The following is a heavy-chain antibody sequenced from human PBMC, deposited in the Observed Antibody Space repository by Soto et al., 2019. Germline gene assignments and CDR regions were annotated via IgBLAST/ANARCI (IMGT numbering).Heavy chain of an antibody. CDR3: ARDEAWYGSSGYYPSPGYAFDI. CDR1: GGTFSSYA. J-gene: IGHJ3*02. V-gene: IGHV1-69*13. CDR2: IIPIFGTA. D-gene: IGHD3-22*01. Sequence: SVKVSCKASGGTFSSYAISWVRQAPGQGLEWMGGIIPIFGTANYAQKFQGRVTITADESTSTAYMELSSLRSEDTAVYYCARDEAWYGSSGYYPSPGYAFDIWGQGTMVTVSS.